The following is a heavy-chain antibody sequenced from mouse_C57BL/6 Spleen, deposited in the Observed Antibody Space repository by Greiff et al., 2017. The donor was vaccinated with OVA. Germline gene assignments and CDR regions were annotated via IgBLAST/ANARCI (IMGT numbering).Heavy chain of an antibody. CDR2: IYPGSGNT. V-gene: IGHV1-76*01. J-gene: IGHJ3*01. CDR1: GYTFTDYY. D-gene: IGHD2-4*01. CDR3: ARTHYDYDGTWFAY. Sequence: QVQLQQSGAELVRPGASVKLSCKASGYTFTDYYINWVKQRPGQGLEWIARIYPGSGNTYYNEKFKGKATLTAEKSSSTAYMQLSSLTSEDSAVYFCARTHYDYDGTWFAYWGQGTLVTVSA.